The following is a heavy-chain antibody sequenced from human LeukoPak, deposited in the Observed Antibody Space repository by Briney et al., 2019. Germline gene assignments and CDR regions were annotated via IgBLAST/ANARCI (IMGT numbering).Heavy chain of an antibody. V-gene: IGHV3-7*01. J-gene: IGHJ4*02. CDR3: ARDLERGITGTKAMFVY. Sequence: PGGSLRLSCAASGFTFSSYWMSWVRQAPGKGLEWVANIKQDGSEKYYVDSVKGRFTISRDNAKNSLYLQMDSLRAEDTVVYYCARDLERGITGTKAMFVYWGQGTLVTVSS. CDR2: IKQDGSEK. CDR1: GFTFSSYW. D-gene: IGHD1-7*01.